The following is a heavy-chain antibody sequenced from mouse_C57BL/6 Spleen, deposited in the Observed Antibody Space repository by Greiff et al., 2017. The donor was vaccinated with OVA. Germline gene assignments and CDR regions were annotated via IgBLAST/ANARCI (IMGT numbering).Heavy chain of an antibody. CDR2: IDPENGDT. CDR3: TTSYSSNYGFAY. V-gene: IGHV14-4*01. D-gene: IGHD2-5*01. J-gene: IGHJ3*01. CDR1: GFNIKDDY. Sequence: VHVKQSGAELVRPGASVKLSCTASGFNIKDDYMHWVKQRPEQGLEWIGWIDPENGDTEYASKLQGKATITADTSSNTAYLQLSSLTSEDTAVYYCTTSYSSNYGFAYWGQGTLVTVSA.